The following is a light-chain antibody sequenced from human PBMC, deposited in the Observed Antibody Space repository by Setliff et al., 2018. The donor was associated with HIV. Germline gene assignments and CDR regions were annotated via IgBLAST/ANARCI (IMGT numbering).Light chain of an antibody. CDR1: QTIGRY. CDR3: QQSDSFAYS. J-gene: IGKJ2*03. Sequence: DIQMTQSPSSLSASVGDRVTITCRASQTIGRYLNWYQQKPGKAPKLLIFGASNLQGGVPPRFSGSGSGTDFTLTITGLQPEDFGTYFCQQSDSFAYSFGQGTKVDIK. V-gene: IGKV1-39*01. CDR2: GAS.